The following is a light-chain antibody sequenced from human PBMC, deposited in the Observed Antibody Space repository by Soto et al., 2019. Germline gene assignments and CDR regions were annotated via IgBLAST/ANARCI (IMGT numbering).Light chain of an antibody. Sequence: SVLPQPPSASGTPGQMVTISCSGSSSNIGSNSVNWYQQLPGTAPKLLIYSNDRRPSGVPDRFSGSKSGTSASLAISGLQSEDEADYYCAAWDDSLNGYVFGTG. CDR1: SSNIGSNS. J-gene: IGLJ1*01. V-gene: IGLV1-44*01. CDR3: AAWDDSLNGYV. CDR2: SND.